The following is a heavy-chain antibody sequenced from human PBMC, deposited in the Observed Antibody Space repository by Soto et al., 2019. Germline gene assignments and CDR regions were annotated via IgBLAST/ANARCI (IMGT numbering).Heavy chain of an antibody. J-gene: IGHJ1*01. CDR1: GFTFSTFW. Sequence: GGSLRLSCAASGFTFSTFWMSWVRQAPGKGLEWVANIKEDGSEKYYVDSVKGRFTISRDNAKNSLYLQMNSLRAEVTAVYYCDRRHRRAYWSRRTPVPVSS. V-gene: IGHV3-7*03. CDR3: DRRHRRAY. CDR2: IKEDGSEK.